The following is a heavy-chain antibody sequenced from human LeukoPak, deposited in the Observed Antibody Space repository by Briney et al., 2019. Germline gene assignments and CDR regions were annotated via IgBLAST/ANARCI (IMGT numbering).Heavy chain of an antibody. J-gene: IGHJ3*02. CDR1: GYTFTKYY. V-gene: IGHV1-46*01. D-gene: IGHD5-24*01. CDR3: ARVRDGYNDAYDI. Sequence: EASVKVSCKASGYTFTKYYIHWVRQAPGQGLEWMGLINPGGDNTNYAQNFQGRVTLTRDTSTSSIYMELSSLRSEDTAVYYCARVRDGYNDAYDIWGQGTMVTVSS. CDR2: INPGGDNT.